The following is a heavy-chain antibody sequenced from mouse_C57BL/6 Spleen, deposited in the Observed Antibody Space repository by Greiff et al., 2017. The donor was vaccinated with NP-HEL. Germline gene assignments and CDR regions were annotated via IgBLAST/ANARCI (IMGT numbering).Heavy chain of an antibody. J-gene: IGHJ1*03. V-gene: IGHV14-1*01. CDR1: GFNIKDYY. CDR2: IDPEDGDT. Sequence: DVQLQESGAELVRPGASVKLSCTASGFNIKDYYMHWVKQRPEQGLEWIGRIDPEDGDTEYAPKFQGKATMTADTSSNTAYLQLSSLTSEDTAVYYCTTFITTVVAPGYFDVWGTGTTVTVSS. D-gene: IGHD1-1*01. CDR3: TTFITTVVAPGYFDV.